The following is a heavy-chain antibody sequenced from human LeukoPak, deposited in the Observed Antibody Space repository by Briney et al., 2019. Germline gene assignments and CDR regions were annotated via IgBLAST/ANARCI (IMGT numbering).Heavy chain of an antibody. J-gene: IGHJ6*03. CDR1: GYTFTNYD. CDR3: ARSPTLITIFGASNYYYMDV. CDR2: VNPNTGNT. Sequence: ASVKVSCKASGYTFTNYDINWVRRATGQGLEWMGWVNPNTGNTGYAQKFQGRVIMTRNTSISTAYLEVSSLRSEDTAVYYCARSPTLITIFGASNYYYMDVWGKGTTVTVSS. D-gene: IGHD3-3*01. V-gene: IGHV1-8*01.